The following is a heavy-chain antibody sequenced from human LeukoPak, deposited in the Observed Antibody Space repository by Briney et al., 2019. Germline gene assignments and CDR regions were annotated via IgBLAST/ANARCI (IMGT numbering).Heavy chain of an antibody. D-gene: IGHD6-19*01. CDR2: ISGSGGST. V-gene: IGHV3-23*01. J-gene: IGHJ4*02. Sequence: GSLRLSCAASGFTFSSYAMSWVRQAPGKGLEWVSAISGSGGSTYYADSVKGRFTISRDNAKNSLYLQMNSLRAEDTAVYYCARDRGAVTDVFDYWGQGTLVTVSS. CDR1: GFTFSSYA. CDR3: ARDRGAVTDVFDY.